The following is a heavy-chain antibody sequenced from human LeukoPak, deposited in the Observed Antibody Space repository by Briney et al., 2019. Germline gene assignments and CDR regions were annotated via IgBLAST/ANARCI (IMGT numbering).Heavy chain of an antibody. V-gene: IGHV3-23*01. D-gene: IGHD2-21*01. J-gene: IGHJ4*02. CDR2: ISGSGGST. Sequence: PGGSLRLSCAASGFTFSSYGMSWVRQAPGKGLEWVSAISGSGGSTYYADSVKGRFTISRDNSKNTLYLQMNSLRAEDTAVYYCARPRGCGTSRCNNFDYWGQGTLVTVSS. CDR3: ARPRGCGTSRCNNFDY. CDR1: GFTFSSYG.